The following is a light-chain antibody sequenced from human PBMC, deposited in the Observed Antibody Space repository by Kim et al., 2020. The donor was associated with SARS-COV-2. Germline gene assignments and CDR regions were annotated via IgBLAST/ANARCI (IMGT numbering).Light chain of an antibody. Sequence: SPLSGSVGDRVSITCRASQSISGWLAWYQQKPGKAPKLLIYHASTLEGGVPSRFSGSGSGTEFTLTINNLQPDDFATYYCQHLGTFGLGTKVDIK. CDR1: QSISGW. V-gene: IGKV1-5*01. CDR2: HAS. CDR3: QHLGT. J-gene: IGKJ1*01.